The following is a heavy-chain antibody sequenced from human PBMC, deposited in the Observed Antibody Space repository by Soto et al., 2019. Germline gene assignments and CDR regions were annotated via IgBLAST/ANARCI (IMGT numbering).Heavy chain of an antibody. CDR1: GFTFSSYA. CDR3: AKVLSYYDSSGYSGMDV. CDR2: ISGSGGST. Sequence: EVQLLESGGGLVQPGGSLRLSCAASGFTFSSYAMSWVRQAPGKGLEWVSAISGSGGSTYYADSVKGRFTISRDNSKNPLYLQMNSLRAEDTAVYYCAKVLSYYDSSGYSGMDVWGQGTTVTVSS. J-gene: IGHJ6*02. V-gene: IGHV3-23*01. D-gene: IGHD3-22*01.